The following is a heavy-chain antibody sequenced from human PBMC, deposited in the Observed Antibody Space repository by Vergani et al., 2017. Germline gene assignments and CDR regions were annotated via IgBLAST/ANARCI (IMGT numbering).Heavy chain of an antibody. CDR1: ESSFISNE. D-gene: IGHD2-21*01. CDR3: TRHVPCGDGACLHFDH. V-gene: IGHV5-51*01. J-gene: IGHJ4*02. CDR2: INPIDSKI. Sequence: EVMLVQSGAEVKQPGESLKISCKYSESSFISNEIAWVRQMSGKGLQWMGNINPIDSKIAYSPSFQGQSIMSLDNSITTAYLQWRSLKASDTAIYYCTRHVPCGDGACLHFDHWGQGTQVTVSS.